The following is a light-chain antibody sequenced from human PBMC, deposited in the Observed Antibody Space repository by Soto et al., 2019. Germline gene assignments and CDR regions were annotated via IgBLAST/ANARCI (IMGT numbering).Light chain of an antibody. CDR3: QQLENYPLT. Sequence: AIQVTQSPSSLSASVGDTVTITCRASQGISSAFAWYQQKPGKVPRLLIYDVFNLQSGVPSRFSGSGSGTDFTLTISRLQTEDFATYYCQQLENYPLTFGQGTRLEIK. CDR1: QGISSA. V-gene: IGKV1D-13*01. CDR2: DVF. J-gene: IGKJ5*01.